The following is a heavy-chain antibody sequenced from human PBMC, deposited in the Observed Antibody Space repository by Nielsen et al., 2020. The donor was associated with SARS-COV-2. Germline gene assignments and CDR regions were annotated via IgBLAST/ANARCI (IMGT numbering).Heavy chain of an antibody. V-gene: IGHV3-30*18. CDR3: AKDASAMVRVLGY. J-gene: IGHJ4*02. D-gene: IGHD3-10*01. CDR1: GFTFSSYG. CDR2: ISYDGSNK. Sequence: GESLKISCAASGFTFSSYGMHWVRQAPGKGLEWVAVISYDGSNKYYADSVKGRFTISRDNSKNTLYLQMNSLRAEDTAVYYCAKDASAMVRVLGYWGQGTLVTVSS.